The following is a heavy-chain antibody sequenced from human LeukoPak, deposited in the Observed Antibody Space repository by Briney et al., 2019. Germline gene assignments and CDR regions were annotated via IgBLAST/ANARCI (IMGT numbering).Heavy chain of an antibody. D-gene: IGHD2-2*01. CDR3: ARDRPYCSSTSCHSPLYYYYGMGV. CDR1: GGSISSGDYY. V-gene: IGHV4-30-4*01. Sequence: PSETLSLTCTVSGGSISSGDYYWGWIRQPPGKGLEWIGYIYYSGSTYYNPSLKSRVTISVDTSKNQFSLKLSSVTAADTAVYYCARDRPYCSSTSCHSPLYYYYGMGVWGQGTTVTVSS. J-gene: IGHJ6*02. CDR2: IYYSGST.